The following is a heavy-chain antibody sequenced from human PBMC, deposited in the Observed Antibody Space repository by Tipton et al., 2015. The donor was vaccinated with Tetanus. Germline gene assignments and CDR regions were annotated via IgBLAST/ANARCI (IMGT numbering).Heavy chain of an antibody. CDR2: IYYGGGT. CDR3: ARGSGWADF. V-gene: IGHV4-61*01. J-gene: IGHJ4*02. CDR1: GGSVNSGTYY. D-gene: IGHD6-19*01. Sequence: TLSLTCSVSGGSVNSGTYYWSWIRQPPGKGLEWLGDIYYGGGTQYNPSLESPVTISADTSRNQFSPTLSSATAADTAVYYCARGSGWADFWGQGSQVTVSS.